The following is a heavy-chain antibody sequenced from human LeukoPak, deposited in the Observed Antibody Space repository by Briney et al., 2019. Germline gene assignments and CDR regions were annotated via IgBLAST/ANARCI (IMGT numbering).Heavy chain of an antibody. D-gene: IGHD1-26*01. Sequence: ASVKVSCKASGGTFISYAIGWVRQAPGQGLEWMGGIIPIFGTANYAQKFQGRVTITADESTSTAYMELSSLRSEDTAVYYCAIARSYSGSYFILYFDYWGQGTLVTVSS. CDR2: IIPIFGTA. J-gene: IGHJ4*02. CDR3: AIARSYSGSYFILYFDY. CDR1: GGTFISYA. V-gene: IGHV1-69*13.